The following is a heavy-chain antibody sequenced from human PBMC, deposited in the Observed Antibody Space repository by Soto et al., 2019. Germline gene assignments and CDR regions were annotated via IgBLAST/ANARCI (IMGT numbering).Heavy chain of an antibody. D-gene: IGHD3-16*02. V-gene: IGHV5-51*01. CDR3: ARLDDYLWGSYRLPSYGMDV. CDR1: GYSFTSYW. Sequence: GESLKISCKGSGYSFTSYWIGWVRQMPGKGLEWMGIIYPGDSDTRYSPSFQGQVTISADKSISTAYLQWSSLKASDTAMYYCARLDDYLWGSYRLPSYGMDVWGQGTTATVSS. J-gene: IGHJ6*02. CDR2: IYPGDSDT.